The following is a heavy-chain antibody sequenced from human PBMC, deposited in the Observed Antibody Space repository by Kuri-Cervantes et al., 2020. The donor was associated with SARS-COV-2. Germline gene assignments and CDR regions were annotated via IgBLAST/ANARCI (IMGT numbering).Heavy chain of an antibody. D-gene: IGHD2-15*01. V-gene: IGHV5-51*01. CDR2: IYPGDSDT. Sequence: GGSLRLACQGSGYRFTSQWIAWVRQMPGKGLEWMGIIYPGDSDTRYSPSFQGQVTISADKSISTAYLQWSSLKASDTAMYYCARGGGPSLRYYYYYMDVWGEGTTVTVSS. CDR3: ARGGGPSLRYYYYYMDV. J-gene: IGHJ6*03. CDR1: GYRFTSQW.